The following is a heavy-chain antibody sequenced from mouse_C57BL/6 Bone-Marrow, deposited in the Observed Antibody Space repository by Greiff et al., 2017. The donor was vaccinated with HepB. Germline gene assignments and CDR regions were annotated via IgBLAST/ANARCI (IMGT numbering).Heavy chain of an antibody. Sequence: EVKLVESGEGLVKPGGSLKLSCAASGFTFSSYAMSWVRQTPEKRLEWVAYISSGGDYIYYADTVKGRFTISRDNARNTLYLQMSSLKSEDTAMYYCTRRGIGSSRFDYWGQGTTLTVSS. CDR2: ISSGGDYI. CDR3: TRRGIGSSRFDY. D-gene: IGHD1-1*01. CDR1: GFTFSSYA. V-gene: IGHV5S21*01. J-gene: IGHJ2*01.